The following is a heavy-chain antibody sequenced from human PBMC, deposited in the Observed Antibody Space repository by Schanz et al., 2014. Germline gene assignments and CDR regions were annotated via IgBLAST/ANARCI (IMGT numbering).Heavy chain of an antibody. D-gene: IGHD3-9*01. J-gene: IGHJ4*02. CDR3: AKDHAGSDILTALGN. CDR2: ISYDGNTK. Sequence: VQLVESGGGLVQPGRSLRLSCAASGFPFSSYAFHWVRQAPGKGLEWVALISYDGNTKYYADSVKGRFTISRDNSKNTLYLQMNSLRAEDTAVYYCAKDHAGSDILTALGNWGQGTLVTVSS. CDR1: GFPFSSYA. V-gene: IGHV3-30-3*01.